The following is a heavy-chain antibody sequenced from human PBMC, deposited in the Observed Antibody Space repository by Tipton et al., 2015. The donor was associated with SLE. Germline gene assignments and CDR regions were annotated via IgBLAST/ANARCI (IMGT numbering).Heavy chain of an antibody. CDR1: GGSISSYY. CDR3: ARVSYYYDGSGYGGDAFDI. J-gene: IGHJ3*02. CDR2: INHSGST. Sequence: LRLSCTVSGGSISSYYWSWIRQPPGKGLEWIGEINHSGSTNYNPSLKSRVTISVDTSKNQFSLKLSSVTAADTAAYYCARVSYYYDGSGYGGDAFDIWGQGTMVTVSS. D-gene: IGHD3-22*01. V-gene: IGHV4-34*01.